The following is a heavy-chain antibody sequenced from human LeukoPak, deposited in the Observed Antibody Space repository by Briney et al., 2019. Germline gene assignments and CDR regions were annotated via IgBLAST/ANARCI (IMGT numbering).Heavy chain of an antibody. Sequence: GGSLRLSCAASGFTFSSSAMSWVRQAPGKGLEWVSAISNNGGHTYYADSVQGRFTVSRDNSKSTLCLQMNSLRAEDTAVYYCAKQLGYCSDGSCYFPYWGQGTLVTVSS. CDR3: AKQLGYCSDGSCYFPY. V-gene: IGHV3-23*01. CDR2: ISNNGGHT. J-gene: IGHJ4*02. CDR1: GFTFSSSA. D-gene: IGHD2-15*01.